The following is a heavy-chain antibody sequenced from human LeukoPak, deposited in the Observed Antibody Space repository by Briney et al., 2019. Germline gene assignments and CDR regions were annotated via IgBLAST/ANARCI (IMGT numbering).Heavy chain of an antibody. CDR2: IIPVFGTT. J-gene: IGHJ3*02. CDR3: ATKNFGDLYRHDDPFNM. Sequence: ASVKVSCKASGGTLSNDVVSWVRQAPGQGLEWMGDIIPVFGTTNYAQKFQGRVTISADRSTSTAYMEVSSLKSEDTAVYYCATKNFGDLYRHDDPFNMWGQGTTVTVSS. V-gene: IGHV1-69*06. D-gene: IGHD3-10*01. CDR1: GGTLSNDV.